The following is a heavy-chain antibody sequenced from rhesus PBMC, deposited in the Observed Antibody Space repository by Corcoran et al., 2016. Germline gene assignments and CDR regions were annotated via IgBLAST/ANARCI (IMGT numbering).Heavy chain of an antibody. CDR2: INPGNDKP. V-gene: IGHV1S9*01. CDR1: GYTFTSHY. CDR3: TRAFSGWVSFDY. J-gene: IGHJ4*01. Sequence: QVQLVQSGAEVKKPGASVKRSCKASGYTFTSHYINWVRQAPGKVLECRGWINPGNDKPAYAQKFQGRVTMTRDTSTSTAYMELSSLRSEDTAVYYCTRAFSGWVSFDYWGQGVLVTVSS. D-gene: IGHD6-31*01.